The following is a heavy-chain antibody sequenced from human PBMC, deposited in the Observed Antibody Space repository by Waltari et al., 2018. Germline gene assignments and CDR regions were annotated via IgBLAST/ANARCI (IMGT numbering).Heavy chain of an antibody. Sequence: QVQLQQWGAGLLKPSETLSLTCAVYGGSFSGYYWSWIRHPPGKGLEWIGEINHSGSTNYNPSLKSRVTISVDTSKNQFSLKLSSVTAADTAVYYCASYSKRYYDFWSGYPQRWYYGMDVWGQGTTVTVSS. D-gene: IGHD3-3*01. CDR2: INHSGST. CDR1: GGSFSGYY. CDR3: ASYSKRYYDFWSGYPQRWYYGMDV. V-gene: IGHV4-34*01. J-gene: IGHJ6*02.